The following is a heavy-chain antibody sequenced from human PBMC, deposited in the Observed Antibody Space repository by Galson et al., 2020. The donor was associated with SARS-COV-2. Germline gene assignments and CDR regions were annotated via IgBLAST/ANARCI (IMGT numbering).Heavy chain of an antibody. CDR1: GYTFTSYG. D-gene: IGHD3-16*01. J-gene: IGHJ6*03. CDR2: ISAYNGNT. V-gene: IGHV1-18*04. Sequence: ASVKVSCKASGYTFTSYGISWVRQAPGQGLEWMGWISAYNGNTNYAQKLQGRVTMTTDTSTSTAYMELRSLRSDDTAVYYCARMLATFDFPYYYYYMDVWGKGTTVTVSS. CDR3: ARMLATFDFPYYYYYMDV.